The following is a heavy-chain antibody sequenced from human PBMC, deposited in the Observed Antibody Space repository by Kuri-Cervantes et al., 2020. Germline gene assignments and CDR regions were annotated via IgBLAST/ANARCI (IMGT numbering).Heavy chain of an antibody. Sequence: ASVNVSCKASGYIFNTYDINWVRQATGQGPEWMGWMNPNSGSAGYAENFQGTVTMTRDTSVGTAYMELSSLRSDDTAVYYCAREGGYCSSTSCFRRYYYYYYMDVWGKGTTVTVSS. CDR1: GYIFNTYD. CDR2: MNPNSGSA. CDR3: AREGGYCSSTSCFRRYYYYYYMDV. J-gene: IGHJ6*03. V-gene: IGHV1-8*02. D-gene: IGHD2-2*01.